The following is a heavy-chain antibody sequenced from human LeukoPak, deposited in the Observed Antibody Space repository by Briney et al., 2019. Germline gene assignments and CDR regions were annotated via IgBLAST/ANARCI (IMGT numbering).Heavy chain of an antibody. CDR3: ARVGTYYRSLDS. CDR2: IYHSGGT. J-gene: IGHJ4*02. Sequence: SETLSLTRTVSGGSINGASWNWIRKPPGQGLEWIGYIYHSGGTNYNPSLKSRVTISLDTSKNQFSLKLSSVTAADTAVYYCARVGTYYRSLDSWGQGTLVTVSS. D-gene: IGHD3-10*01. V-gene: IGHV4-59*01. CDR1: GGSINGAS.